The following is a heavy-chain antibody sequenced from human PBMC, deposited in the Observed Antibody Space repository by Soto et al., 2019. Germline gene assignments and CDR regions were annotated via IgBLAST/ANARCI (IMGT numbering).Heavy chain of an antibody. CDR3: ARVSGYCSSTSCYSTVGDRVDYYYGMDV. CDR2: IYYSGST. J-gene: IGHJ6*02. Sequence: SETLSLTCTVSGGSISSGGYYWSWIRQHPGKGLEWIGYIYYSGSTYYNPSLKSRVTIPVDTSKNQFSLKLSSVTAADTAVYYCARVSGYCSSTSCYSTVGDRVDYYYGMDVWGQGTTVTVSS. CDR1: GGSISSGGYY. V-gene: IGHV4-31*03. D-gene: IGHD2-2*03.